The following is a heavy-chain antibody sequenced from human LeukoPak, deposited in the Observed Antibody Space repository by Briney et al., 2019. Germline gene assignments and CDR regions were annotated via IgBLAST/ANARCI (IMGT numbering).Heavy chain of an antibody. CDR2: IYYSGST. CDR3: ARAHYDFWSGYYQGSWFDP. CDR1: GGSISSYY. Sequence: PSETLSLTCTVSGGSISSYYWSWIRQPPGKGLEWIGYIYYSGSTNYNPSLKSRVTISVDTSKNQFSLKLSSVTAADTAVYYCARAHYDFWSGYYQGSWFDPWGQGTLVTVSS. V-gene: IGHV4-59*01. D-gene: IGHD3-3*01. J-gene: IGHJ5*02.